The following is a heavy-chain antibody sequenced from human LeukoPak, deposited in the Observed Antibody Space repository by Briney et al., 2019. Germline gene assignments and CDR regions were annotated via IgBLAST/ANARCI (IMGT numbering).Heavy chain of an antibody. V-gene: IGHV3-21*01. D-gene: IGHD2-2*01. CDR1: GFTFSSYS. J-gene: IGHJ4*02. CDR3: ARVNQLLLDY. Sequence: GGSLRLSCAASGFTFSSYSMNWVRQAPGKGLEWVSSISSSSSYIYYADSVKGRFTISRDNAKNSLYLQMNSPRAEDTAVYYCARVNQLLLDYWGQGTLVTVSS. CDR2: ISSSSSYI.